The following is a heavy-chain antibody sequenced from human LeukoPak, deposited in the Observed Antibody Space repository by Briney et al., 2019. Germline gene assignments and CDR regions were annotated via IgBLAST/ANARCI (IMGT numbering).Heavy chain of an antibody. J-gene: IGHJ4*02. Sequence: SETLSLTCTVSGDSISSYYWSWIRQPPGKGLEWIGYIYYSGITKYNPSLKSRVTMSVDTSKKQFSLKLSSVTAADTAVYYCARQSRYSSGWLDYWGQGTLATVSS. CDR1: GDSISSYY. CDR2: IYYSGIT. V-gene: IGHV4-59*08. D-gene: IGHD6-19*01. CDR3: ARQSRYSSGWLDY.